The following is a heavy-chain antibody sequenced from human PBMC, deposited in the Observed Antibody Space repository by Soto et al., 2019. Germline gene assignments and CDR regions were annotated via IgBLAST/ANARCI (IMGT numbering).Heavy chain of an antibody. D-gene: IGHD2-2*01. CDR2: IYPGDSDT. V-gene: IGHV5-51*01. CDR3: ARRMRGNQLLIYGGYGMDV. CDR1: GYSFTSYW. J-gene: IGHJ6*02. Sequence: GESLKISCKGSGYSFTSYWIGWVRQMPGKGLEWMGIIYPGDSDTRYSPSFQGQVTISADKSISTAYLQWSSLKASDTAMYYCARRMRGNQLLIYGGYGMDVWGQGTTVTVSS.